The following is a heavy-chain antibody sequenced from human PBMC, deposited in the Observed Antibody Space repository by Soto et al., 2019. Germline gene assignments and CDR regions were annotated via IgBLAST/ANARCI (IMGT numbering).Heavy chain of an antibody. CDR2: ISWDGGST. J-gene: IGHJ6*02. CDR1: GFTFDDYT. D-gene: IGHD5-12*01. Sequence: GGSLRLSCAASGFTFDDYTMHWVRQAPGKGLEWVSLISWDGGSTYYADSVKGRFTISRDNSKNSLYLQMNSLRTEDTALYYCAKDMGRVGYNFGPDEVYYYYYYGMDVWGQGTTVTVSS. V-gene: IGHV3-43*01. CDR3: AKDMGRVGYNFGPDEVYYYYYYGMDV.